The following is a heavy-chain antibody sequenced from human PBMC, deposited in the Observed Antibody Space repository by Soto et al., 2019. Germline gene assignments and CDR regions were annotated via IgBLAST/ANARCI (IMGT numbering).Heavy chain of an antibody. D-gene: IGHD3-3*01. J-gene: IGHJ4*02. CDR2: IRSKAYGGTT. CDR3: TRDFYYDFWSGYYLFDY. V-gene: IGHV3-49*03. CDR1: GFTFGDYA. Sequence: GGSLRLSCTASGFTFGDYARSWFRQAPGKGLEWVGFIRSKAYGGTTEYAASVKGRFTISRDDSKSIAYLQMNSLKTEDTAVYYCTRDFYYDFWSGYYLFDYWGQGTLVTVSS.